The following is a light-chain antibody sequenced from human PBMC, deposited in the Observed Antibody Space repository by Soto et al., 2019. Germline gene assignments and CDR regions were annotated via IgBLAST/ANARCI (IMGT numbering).Light chain of an antibody. CDR3: ETWDINTHVV. V-gene: IGLV4-60*02. Sequence: QSVLTLSSSASASLGSSVKLTCTQSSGHSTYIIAWHQQQPGKAPRYLMKLEGSGSYNKGSGVPDRFSGSSSGADRYLTISNLQVEDEADYYCETWDINTHVVFGGGTKLTVL. CDR1: SGHSTYI. J-gene: IGLJ2*01. CDR2: LEGSGSY.